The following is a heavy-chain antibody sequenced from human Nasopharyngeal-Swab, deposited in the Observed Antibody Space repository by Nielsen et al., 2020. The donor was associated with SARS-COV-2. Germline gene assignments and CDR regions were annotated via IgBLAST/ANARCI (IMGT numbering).Heavy chain of an antibody. Sequence: LPLTCAASGFTFSSYGMHWVRQAPGKGLEWVAVIWYDGSNKYYADSVKGRFTISRDNSKNTLYLQMNSLRAEDTAVYYCARDFPFGGDVVYWGQGTLVTVSS. CDR1: GFTFSSYG. CDR2: IWYDGSNK. CDR3: ARDFPFGGDVVY. J-gene: IGHJ4*02. V-gene: IGHV3-33*01. D-gene: IGHD3-10*01.